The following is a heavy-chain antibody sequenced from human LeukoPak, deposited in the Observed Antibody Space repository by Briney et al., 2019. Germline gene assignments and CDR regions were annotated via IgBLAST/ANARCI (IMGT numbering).Heavy chain of an antibody. J-gene: IGHJ3*02. CDR3: AGYGDYGAFDI. CDR1: GFTFSSYS. CDR2: ISGSSSTR. Sequence: GGSLRLSCAASGFTFSSYSMNWVRQAPGKGLEWVSYISGSSSTRYYADSVKGRFTISRDNAKNSLYLQMNSLRAEDTSVYYCAGYGDYGAFDIWGQGTMVTVSS. V-gene: IGHV3-48*01. D-gene: IGHD4-17*01.